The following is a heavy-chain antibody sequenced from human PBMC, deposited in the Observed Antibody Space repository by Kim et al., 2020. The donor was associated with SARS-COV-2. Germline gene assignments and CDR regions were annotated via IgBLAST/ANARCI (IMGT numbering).Heavy chain of an antibody. CDR3: ARAYGDQDY. CDR1: GGSFSGYY. D-gene: IGHD4-17*01. V-gene: IGHV4-34*01. J-gene: IGHJ4*02. Sequence: SETLSLTCAVYGGSFSGYYWSWIRQPPGKGLEWIGEINHSGSTNYNPSLKIRVTISVDTSKNQFSLKLSSVTAADTAVYYCARAYGDQDYWGQGTLVTVSS. CDR2: INHSGST.